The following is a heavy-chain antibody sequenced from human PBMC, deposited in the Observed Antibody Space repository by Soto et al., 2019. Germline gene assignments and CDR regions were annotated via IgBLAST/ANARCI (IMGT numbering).Heavy chain of an antibody. CDR3: ARIRRLIAATRGYYYYYMDV. Sequence: ESGPTLVNPTETLTLTCTVSGFSLSNARMGVSWIRQPPGKALEWLAHIFSNDEKSYSTSLKSRLTISKDTSKSQVVLTMTNMDPVDTATYYCARIRRLIAATRGYYYYYMDVWGKGTTVTVSS. D-gene: IGHD6-6*01. CDR2: IFSNDEK. J-gene: IGHJ6*03. CDR1: GFSLSNARMG. V-gene: IGHV2-26*01.